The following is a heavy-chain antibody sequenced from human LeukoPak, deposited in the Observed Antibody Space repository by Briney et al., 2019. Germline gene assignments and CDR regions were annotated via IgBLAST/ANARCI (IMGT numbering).Heavy chain of an antibody. V-gene: IGHV1-2*02. CDR3: ARKSSGSYCSGGSCYGLIEYWFDP. CDR2: INPNSGGT. CDR1: GYTFTGYY. D-gene: IGHD2-15*01. Sequence: ASVKVSCKASGYTFTGYYMHWVRQAPGQGLEWMGWINPNSGGTNYAQKFQGRVTMTRDTSISTAYMELSRLRSDDTAVYYCARKSSGSYCSGGSCYGLIEYWFDPWGQGTLVTVSS. J-gene: IGHJ5*02.